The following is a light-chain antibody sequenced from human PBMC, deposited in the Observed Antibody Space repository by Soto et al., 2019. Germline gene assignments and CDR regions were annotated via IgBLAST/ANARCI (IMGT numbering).Light chain of an antibody. CDR1: QSVSSN. CDR3: QHYYNWPLT. J-gene: IGKJ4*01. CDR2: GAS. V-gene: IGKV3D-15*01. Sequence: CPLPLSLPPAESATLSCRASQSVSSNSAWYQQKPGQAPRLLIYGASTRATGIPARFSGSGSGTEFTLTINSLKSEDFAVYYCQHYYNWPLTFGGGTKVDIK.